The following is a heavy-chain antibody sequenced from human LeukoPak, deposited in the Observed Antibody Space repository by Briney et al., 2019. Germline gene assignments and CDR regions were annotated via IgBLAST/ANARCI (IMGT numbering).Heavy chain of an antibody. J-gene: IGHJ4*02. D-gene: IGHD3-3*01. V-gene: IGHV3-23*01. CDR3: ARLPWSDFPY. CDR1: GFTFSTYA. Sequence: PGGSLRLSCAASGFTFSTYAMSWVRQAPGKGLEWVSSISGGGGSTYYADSVKGRVTVSRDNSKSTLYLQMNSLRAEDTAVYYCARLPWSDFPYWGQGTLVTVSS. CDR2: ISGGGGST.